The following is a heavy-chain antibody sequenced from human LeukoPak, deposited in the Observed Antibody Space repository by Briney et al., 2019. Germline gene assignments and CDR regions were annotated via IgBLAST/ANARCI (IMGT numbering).Heavy chain of an antibody. V-gene: IGHV4-59*01. J-gene: IGHJ3*02. D-gene: IGHD5-24*01. CDR2: IYYSGST. CDR1: GGSISSYY. CDR3: ARDVGDGYNLDAFDI. Sequence: SETLSLTCTVSGGSISSYYWSWIRQPPGKGLEWIWYIYYSGSTNYNPSLKSRVTISVDTSKNQFSLKLSSVTAADTAVYYCARDVGDGYNLDAFDIWGQGTMVTVSS.